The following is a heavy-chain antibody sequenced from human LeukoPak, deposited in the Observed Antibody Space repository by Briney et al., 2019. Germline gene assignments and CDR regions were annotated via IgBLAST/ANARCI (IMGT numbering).Heavy chain of an antibody. Sequence: GGSLRLSCAASGFTFDDYSMHWVRQAPGKGLGWVCLISGDGGSTYYADSVEGRFTISRDNSKNSLYLQMNSLRTEDTALYYCAKDSRDGRAPFDYWGQGTLVTISS. D-gene: IGHD5-24*01. CDR2: ISGDGGST. J-gene: IGHJ4*02. CDR1: GFTFDDYS. V-gene: IGHV3-43*02. CDR3: AKDSRDGRAPFDY.